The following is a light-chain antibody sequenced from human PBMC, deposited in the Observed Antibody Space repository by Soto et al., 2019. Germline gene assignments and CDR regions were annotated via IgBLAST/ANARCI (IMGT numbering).Light chain of an antibody. V-gene: IGLV2-14*01. CDR2: DVS. Sequence: QSVLTQPASVSGSPGQSIAISCTGPSSDVGGYNYVSWYQQHPGKTPNLMIYDVSNRPSGVSNRFSGSKSGNTASLTISGLQAEDEADYYCSSYTSSSTWVFGGGTKLPVL. J-gene: IGLJ3*02. CDR1: SSDVGGYNY. CDR3: SSYTSSSTWV.